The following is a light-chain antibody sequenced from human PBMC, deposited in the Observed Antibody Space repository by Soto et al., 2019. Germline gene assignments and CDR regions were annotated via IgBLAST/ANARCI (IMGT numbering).Light chain of an antibody. J-gene: IGLJ1*01. CDR2: EGS. CDR1: SSDVGSYNL. V-gene: IGLV2-23*01. CDR3: CSYAGSSTLEV. Sequence: QSALTQPASVSGSPGQSITISCTGTSSDVGSYNLVSWYQQHPGKAPKLMIYEGSKRPSGVSNRFSGSKSGNTASLTISGLQAEDDADYYCCSYAGSSTLEVFGTGTKVTAL.